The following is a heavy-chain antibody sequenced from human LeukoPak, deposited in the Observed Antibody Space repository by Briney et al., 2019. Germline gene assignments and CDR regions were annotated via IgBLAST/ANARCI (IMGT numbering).Heavy chain of an antibody. J-gene: IGHJ4*02. V-gene: IGHV4-31*03. CDR2: IYYSGST. D-gene: IGHD6-19*01. CDR1: GGSISSGGYY. CDR3: ARGSSGWYSIDY. Sequence: PSETLSLTCTVSGGSISSGGYYWSWIRQHPGKGLEWIGYIYYSGSTYYNPSLKSRVTISVDTSKNQFSLKLSSVTAADTAVYYCARGSSGWYSIDYWGQGTLVTVSS.